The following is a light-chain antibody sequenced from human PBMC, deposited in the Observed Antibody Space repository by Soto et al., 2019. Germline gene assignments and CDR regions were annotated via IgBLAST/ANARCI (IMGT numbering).Light chain of an antibody. CDR1: SSNIGAGND. CDR3: QSSDSSLSGSEV. Sequence: QSVLTQPPSVSGAPGQRVTISCTGSSSNIGAGNDVHWYQHLPGTAPKLLIYGNGNRPSGVPDRFSGSKSGTSASLAITGRQAEDEADYYCQSSDSSLSGSEVFGTGTKLTVL. V-gene: IGLV1-40*01. CDR2: GNG. J-gene: IGLJ1*01.